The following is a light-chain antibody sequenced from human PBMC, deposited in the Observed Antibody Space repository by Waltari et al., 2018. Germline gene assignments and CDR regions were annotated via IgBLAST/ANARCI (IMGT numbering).Light chain of an antibody. CDR1: TSDVGGYNY. Sequence: QSALTQPASVSGSPGQSIAISCTGTTSDVGGYNYFSWYQQHPGKAPKLFIYDVTNRPSGVSNRFSGSKSGNTASLTISGLQAEDEADYYCSSFRSDHTYVFGSGTEVTVL. V-gene: IGLV2-14*03. CDR2: DVT. CDR3: SSFRSDHTYV. J-gene: IGLJ1*01.